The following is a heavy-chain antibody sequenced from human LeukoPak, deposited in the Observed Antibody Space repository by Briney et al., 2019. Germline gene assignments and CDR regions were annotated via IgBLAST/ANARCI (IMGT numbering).Heavy chain of an antibody. CDR1: GGSISSYY. J-gene: IGHJ6*03. D-gene: IGHD6-6*01. CDR3: ARKGGAARPYLRGYYYYYMDV. V-gene: IGHV4-4*09. Sequence: SETLSLTCTVSGGSISSYYWSWIRQPPGKGLEWIGYIYTSGSTNYNPSLKSRVTISVDTSRNQFSLKLSSVTAADTAVYYCARKGGAARPYLRGYYYYYMDVWGKGTTVTVSS. CDR2: IYTSGST.